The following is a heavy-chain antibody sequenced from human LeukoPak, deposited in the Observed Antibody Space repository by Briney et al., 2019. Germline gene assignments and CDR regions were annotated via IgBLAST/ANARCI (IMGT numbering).Heavy chain of an antibody. J-gene: IGHJ4*02. V-gene: IGHV4-59*01. CDR3: ARGPNSGYGRFDY. D-gene: IGHD5-12*01. CDR1: GGSISAYY. CDR2: FYYSGST. Sequence: PSETLSLTCTVSGGSISAYYWSWLRQPPGRGLEWIGYFYYSGSTTYNPSLRGRVTISVDTSNNLFSLKLNSVTAADTAVYYCARGPNSGYGRFDYWGQGTLVTVSS.